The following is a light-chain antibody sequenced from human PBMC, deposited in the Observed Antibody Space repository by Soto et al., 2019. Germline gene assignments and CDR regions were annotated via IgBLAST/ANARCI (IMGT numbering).Light chain of an antibody. Sequence: EVVLTQSPATLSLSPGERATLSCRASQNIDIYVAWYQQKQGQAPRLLLYDAFQRAAGIPARFSGSGSGTDFTLTITSLEPEDFAVYYCQQRSNWSPPFTFGQGTKLEI. CDR3: QQRSNWSPPFT. V-gene: IGKV3-11*01. J-gene: IGKJ2*01. CDR2: DAF. CDR1: QNIDIY.